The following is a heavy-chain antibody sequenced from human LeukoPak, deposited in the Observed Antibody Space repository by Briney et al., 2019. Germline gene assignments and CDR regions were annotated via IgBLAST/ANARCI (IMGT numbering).Heavy chain of an antibody. V-gene: IGHV3-64*01. CDR2: ISSNGGST. CDR3: ARGISGSYGYYYYYYMDV. CDR1: GFTFSSYA. Sequence: GGSLRLPCAASGFTFSSYAMHWVRQAPGKGLEYVSAISSNGGSTYYANSVKGRFTISRDNSKNTLYLQMGSLRAEDMAVYYCARGISGSYGYYYYYYMDVWGKGTTVTVSS. D-gene: IGHD1-26*01. J-gene: IGHJ6*03.